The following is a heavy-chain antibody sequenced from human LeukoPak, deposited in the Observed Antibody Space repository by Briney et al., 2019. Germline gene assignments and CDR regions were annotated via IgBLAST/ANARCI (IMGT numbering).Heavy chain of an antibody. J-gene: IGHJ4*02. CDR2: VYFSGST. Sequence: SETLSLTCIVSGGSINNYYWCWIRQPPGQGLEWIGYVYFSGSTTYNPSLESRVTISADMSKNQLSLRLTSVTAADTAVYYCARHLRHYAGAGAYYFDYWGQGTLVTVSS. CDR1: GGSINNYY. CDR3: ARHLRHYAGAGAYYFDY. D-gene: IGHD4-17*01. V-gene: IGHV4-59*08.